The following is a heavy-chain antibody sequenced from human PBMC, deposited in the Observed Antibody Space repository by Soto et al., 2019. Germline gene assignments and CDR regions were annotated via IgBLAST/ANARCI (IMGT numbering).Heavy chain of an antibody. CDR2: IYWDDDK. D-gene: IGHD2-15*01. J-gene: IGHJ6*02. CDR3: AYLPCSGGSCYWFSYSGMDV. V-gene: IGHV2-5*02. CDR1: GFSLSTSGVG. Sequence: QITLKESGPPLVKPTQTLTLTCTFSGFSLSTSGVGVAWIRQPPGKALEWLALIYWDDDKRYRPSLETRLTITKHPSKTQVVLTMTNMDSVDTATYYCAYLPCSGGSCYWFSYSGMDVWGQGTTVTVSS.